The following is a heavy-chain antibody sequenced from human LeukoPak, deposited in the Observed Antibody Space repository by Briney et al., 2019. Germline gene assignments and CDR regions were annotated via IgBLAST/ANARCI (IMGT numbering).Heavy chain of an antibody. V-gene: IGHV3-30*04. CDR2: ISYDGSNK. D-gene: IGHD3-22*01. J-gene: IGHJ4*02. CDR3: ARDPDYYDSSGYYYGIDY. CDR1: GFTFSSYA. Sequence: GGSLRLSCAASGFTFSSYAMSWVRQAPGKGLEWVAVISYDGSNKYYADSVKGRFTISRDNSKNTLYLQMNSLRAEDTAVYYCARDPDYYDSSGYYYGIDYWGQGTLVTVSS.